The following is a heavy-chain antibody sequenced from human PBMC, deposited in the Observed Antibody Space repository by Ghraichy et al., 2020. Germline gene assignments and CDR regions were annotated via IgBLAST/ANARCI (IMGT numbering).Heavy chain of an antibody. CDR1: GFTFGDYA. CDR2: IRSKAYGGTT. D-gene: IGHD6-13*01. J-gene: IGHJ4*02. Sequence: GGSLRLSCTASGFTFGDYAMSWVRQAPGKGLEWVGFIRSKAYGGTTEYAASVKGRFTISRDDSKSIAYLQMNSLKTEDTAVYYCTSSSETFDYWGQGTLVTVSS. CDR3: TSSSETFDY. V-gene: IGHV3-49*04.